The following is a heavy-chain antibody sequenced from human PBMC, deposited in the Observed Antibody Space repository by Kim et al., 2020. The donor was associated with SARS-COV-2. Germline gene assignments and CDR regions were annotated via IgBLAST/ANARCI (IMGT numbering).Heavy chain of an antibody. Sequence: GGSLRLSCAASGFTFSSYAMSWVRQAPGKGLEWVSGISGNGGTTYYADSVKGRFTISRDNSKNTLSLQLNSLRAEDTAVYYCAKGGDSSTWGRWFDPWGQGTLVTVSS. CDR1: GFTFSSYA. CDR3: AKGGDSSTWGRWFDP. V-gene: IGHV3-23*01. CDR2: ISGNGGTT. D-gene: IGHD6-13*01. J-gene: IGHJ5*02.